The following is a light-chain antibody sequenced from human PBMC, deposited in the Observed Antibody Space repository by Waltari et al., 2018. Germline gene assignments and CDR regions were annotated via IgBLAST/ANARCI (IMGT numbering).Light chain of an antibody. V-gene: IGKV3-15*01. CDR3: QQYNNWPPWT. CDR1: QSVRSN. CDR2: DAS. J-gene: IGKJ1*01. Sequence: EIVMTQSPATLSVSPGERATLSCRARQSVRSNLAWDQQKPGQSPRLLIYDASTRATGIPARFSGSGSGTEFTLTISSLQSEDFAVYYCQQYNNWPPWTFGQGTKVEIK.